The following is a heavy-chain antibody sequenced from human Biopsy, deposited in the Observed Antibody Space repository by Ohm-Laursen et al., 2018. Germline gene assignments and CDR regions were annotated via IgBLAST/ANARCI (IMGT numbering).Heavy chain of an antibody. CDR1: GYTFTSYD. D-gene: IGHD3-10*01. J-gene: IGHJ6*02. CDR2: MNPNSGNT. Sequence: ASVKVSCKASGYTFTSYDINWVRQATGQGLEWMGWMNPNSGNTDYAQKFQGRVTMTRNTSISTAYMELNSLRSEDTAVYYCARGSFWFGGNYYYYGMDVWGQGTMVTVSS. CDR3: ARGSFWFGGNYYYYGMDV. V-gene: IGHV1-8*01.